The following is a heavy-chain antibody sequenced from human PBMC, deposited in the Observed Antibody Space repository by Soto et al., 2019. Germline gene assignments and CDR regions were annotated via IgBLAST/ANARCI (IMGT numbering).Heavy chain of an antibody. D-gene: IGHD3-22*01. CDR1: GHTFTSYY. J-gene: IGHJ4*02. V-gene: IGHV1-46*01. CDR2: INPSGGST. Sequence: ASVKVSCKASGHTFTSYYMHWVRQAPGQGLEWMGIINPSGGSTSYAQKFQGRVTMTRDTSTSTVYMELSSLRSEDTAVYYCARDLKPPYYYDSSGPLGYWGQGTLVTVSS. CDR3: ARDLKPPYYYDSSGPLGY.